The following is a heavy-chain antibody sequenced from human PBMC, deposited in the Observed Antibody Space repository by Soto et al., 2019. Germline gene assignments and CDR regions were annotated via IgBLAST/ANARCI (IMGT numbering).Heavy chain of an antibody. J-gene: IGHJ6*02. CDR1: GGTFSSYA. V-gene: IGHV1-69*01. CDR3: AXXLIAVAGSRYYGMDV. Sequence: QVQLVQSGAEVKKPGSSVKVSCKASGGTFSSYAISWVRQAPGQGLEWMGGIIPIFGTANYAQKFQGRVTITADESTSTAYMELSSLRSEDTAVYYCAXXLIAVAGSRYYGMDVWGQGTTVTVSS. D-gene: IGHD6-19*01. CDR2: IIPIFGTA.